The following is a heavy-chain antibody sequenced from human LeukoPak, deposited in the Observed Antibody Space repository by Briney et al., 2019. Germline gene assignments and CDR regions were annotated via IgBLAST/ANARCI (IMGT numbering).Heavy chain of an antibody. CDR1: GFTFSSYW. J-gene: IGHJ4*02. CDR3: ARGGFLEWLPTHY. CDR2: IKQDGSEK. V-gene: IGHV3-7*01. Sequence: PGGSLRLSCAASGFTFSSYWMSWVRQAPGKGLEWVANIKQDGSEKYYVDSVKGRFTISRDNAKNSLYLQMNSLRAEDTAVYYCARGGFLEWLPTHYWGQGTLVTVSS. D-gene: IGHD3-3*01.